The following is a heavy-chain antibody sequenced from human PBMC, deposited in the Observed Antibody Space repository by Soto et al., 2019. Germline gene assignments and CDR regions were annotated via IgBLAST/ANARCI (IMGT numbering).Heavy chain of an antibody. V-gene: IGHV1-69*13. D-gene: IGHD3-10*01. CDR2: IIPIFGTA. Sequence: GASVKVSCKASGGTFSSYAISWVRRAPGQGLEWMGGIIPIFGTANYAQKFQGRVTITADESTSTAYMELSSLRSEDTAVYYRARNTMVRGVDYGMAVWGQGTTVTVSS. CDR3: ARNTMVRGVDYGMAV. J-gene: IGHJ6*02. CDR1: GGTFSSYA.